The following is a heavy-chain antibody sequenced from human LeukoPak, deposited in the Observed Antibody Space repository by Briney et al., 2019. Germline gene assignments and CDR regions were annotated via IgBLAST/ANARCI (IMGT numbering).Heavy chain of an antibody. Sequence: SETLSVTCSVSGASVTTTAYFWNWIRQPAGEGLEWIGRIYASGNIHYNPSLRSRVTMSLDTSKNQFSLTMNSVTAADSAVYFCASYREAYDLYPHGLDVWGRGTVVTVS. J-gene: IGHJ3*01. CDR3: ASYREAYDLYPHGLDV. CDR1: GASVTTTAYF. D-gene: IGHD5-24*01. V-gene: IGHV4-61*02. CDR2: IYASGNI.